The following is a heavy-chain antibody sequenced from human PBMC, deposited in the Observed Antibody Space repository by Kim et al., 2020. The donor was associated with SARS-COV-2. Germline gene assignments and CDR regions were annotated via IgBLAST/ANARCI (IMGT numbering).Heavy chain of an antibody. J-gene: IGHJ3*02. CDR2: ISSSSSTI. V-gene: IGHV3-48*02. Sequence: GGSLRLSCAASGFTFSSYSMNWVRQAPGKGLEWVSYISSSSSTIYYADSVKGRFTISRDNAKNSLYLQMNSLRDEDTAVYYCARARHDSSGYYYRSYAFDIWGQGTMVTVSS. D-gene: IGHD3-22*01. CDR1: GFTFSSYS. CDR3: ARARHDSSGYYYRSYAFDI.